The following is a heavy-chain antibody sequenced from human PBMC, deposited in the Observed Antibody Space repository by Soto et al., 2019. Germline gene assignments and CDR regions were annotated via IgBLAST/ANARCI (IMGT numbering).Heavy chain of an antibody. CDR3: ARDGFCCSCSSDLYDHDYFGMDV. CDR1: DYSFTRYG. V-gene: IGHV1-18*01. CDR2: INIYNDNA. D-gene: IGHD2-15*01. J-gene: IGHJ6*02. Sequence: HVQLVQSGAEVKKPGASVKVSCKASDYSFTRYGISWVRQAPGQGLEWMGWINIYNDNAKSAQKLQGRVTMTRDTWTSTDNMDPRRLTPDDEVMYYSARDGFCCSCSSDLYDHDYFGMDVWGQGTTVTVSS.